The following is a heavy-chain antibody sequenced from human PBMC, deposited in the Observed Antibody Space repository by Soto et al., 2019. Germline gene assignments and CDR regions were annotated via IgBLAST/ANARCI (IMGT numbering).Heavy chain of an antibody. J-gene: IGHJ6*02. V-gene: IGHV1-2*04. Sequence: VKVSCKASGYTFTGYYMHWVRQAPGQGLEWMGWINPNSGGTNYAQKFQGWVTMTRDTSISTAYMELSRLRSDDTAVYYCARSASRGDIVVVPAAMTDGYYGMDVWGQGTTVTVSS. CDR2: INPNSGGT. CDR1: GYTFTGYY. CDR3: ARSASRGDIVVVPAAMTDGYYGMDV. D-gene: IGHD2-2*01.